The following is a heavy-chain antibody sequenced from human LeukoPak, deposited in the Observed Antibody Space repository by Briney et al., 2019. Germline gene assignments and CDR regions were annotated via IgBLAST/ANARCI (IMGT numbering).Heavy chain of an antibody. CDR3: ASEHYDFWSGYLTPPSDY. Sequence: SETLSLTCTVSGGSISSSSFYWCWIRQPPGKGLEWIGSIYYSGSTYYNPSLKSRGTISVDTSKNQFSLKLTSVTAADTAVYYCASEHYDFWSGYLTPPSDYWGQGTLVTVSS. V-gene: IGHV4-39*02. CDR1: GGSISSSSFY. J-gene: IGHJ4*02. CDR2: IYYSGST. D-gene: IGHD3-3*01.